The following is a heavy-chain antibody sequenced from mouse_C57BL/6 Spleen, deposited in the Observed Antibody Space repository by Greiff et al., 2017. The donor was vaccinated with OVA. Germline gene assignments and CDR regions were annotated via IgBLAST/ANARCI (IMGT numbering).Heavy chain of an antibody. J-gene: IGHJ2*01. Sequence: QVQLQQSGAELVKPGASVKISCKASGYAFSSYWMNWVKQRPGKGLEWIGQIYPGDGDTNYNGKFKGKATLTADKSSSTAYMQLSSLTSEDSAVYFCARGETEDYDGSSSYWGQGTTLTVSS. CDR1: GYAFSSYW. D-gene: IGHD1-1*01. V-gene: IGHV1-80*01. CDR2: IYPGDGDT. CDR3: ARGETEDYDGSSSY.